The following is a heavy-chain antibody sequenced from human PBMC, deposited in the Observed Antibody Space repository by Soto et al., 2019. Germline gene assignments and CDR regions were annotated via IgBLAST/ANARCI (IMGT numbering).Heavy chain of an antibody. CDR2: LSGSGGST. CDR1: GFTFSSYA. CDR3: ARRGSGSYYDY. J-gene: IGHJ4*02. V-gene: IGHV3-23*01. Sequence: EVQLLESGGGLVQPGGSLRLSCAASGFTFSSYAMRWVRQAPVKGLEWVSALSGSGGSTYYADSVKGRFTISRDNSKNTLYLQMNSLRAEDPAVYYCARRGSGSYYDYWGQGTLVNVSS. D-gene: IGHD1-26*01.